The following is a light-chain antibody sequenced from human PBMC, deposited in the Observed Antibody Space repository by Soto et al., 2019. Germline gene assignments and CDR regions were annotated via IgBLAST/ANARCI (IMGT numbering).Light chain of an antibody. CDR1: RAISTN. CDR3: QHLNGYPRT. J-gene: IGKJ1*01. V-gene: IGKV1-9*01. Sequence: DIQLTQSPSFLSASVGDRVTITCRASRAISTNLAWYQQEPGKAPKLLIYAASTLQSGVPSRFSVSGSGTEFTLTISSLQPEDFASYYCQHLNGYPRTFGQGTKVEIK. CDR2: AAS.